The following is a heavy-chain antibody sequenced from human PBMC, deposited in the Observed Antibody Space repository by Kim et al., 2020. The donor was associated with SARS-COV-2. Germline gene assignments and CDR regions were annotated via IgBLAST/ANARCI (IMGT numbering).Heavy chain of an antibody. V-gene: IGHV4-34*01. CDR3: ARGDGSGSYHIRDRLHFDY. Sequence: SETLSLTCAVYGGSFSGYYWSWIRQPPGKGLEWIGEINHSGSTNYNPSLKSRVTISVDTSKNQFSLKLSSVTAADTAVYYCARGDGSGSYHIRDRLHFDYWGQGTLVTVSS. J-gene: IGHJ4*02. CDR2: INHSGST. CDR1: GGSFSGYY. D-gene: IGHD3-10*01.